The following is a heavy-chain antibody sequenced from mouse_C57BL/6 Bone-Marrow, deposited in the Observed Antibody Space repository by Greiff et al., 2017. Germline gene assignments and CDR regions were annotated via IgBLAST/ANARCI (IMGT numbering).Heavy chain of an antibody. Sequence: EVQWVESGGGLVKPGGSLKLSCAASGFTFSSYAMSWVRQTPEKRLEWVATISDGGSYTYYPDNVKGRFTISRDNAKNNLYLQMSHLKSEDTAMYYCASYWAWFAYWGQGTLVTVSA. D-gene: IGHD4-1*01. CDR2: ISDGGSYT. CDR3: ASYWAWFAY. J-gene: IGHJ3*01. V-gene: IGHV5-4*01. CDR1: GFTFSSYA.